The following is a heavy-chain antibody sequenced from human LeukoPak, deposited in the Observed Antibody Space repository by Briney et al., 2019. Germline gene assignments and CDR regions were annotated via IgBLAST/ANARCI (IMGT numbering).Heavy chain of an antibody. J-gene: IGHJ4*02. V-gene: IGHV4-30-4*07. CDR1: KDPIISFDHS. CDR3: ARHILDGDNGSKGFDL. Sequence: SETLSLTCDVSKDPIISFDHSWSWIRHFPGKGLEWMGYRRSTGNSYYNPSLRGRVFISEDSSTGHLPLTLSFVTAADTALYYCARHILDGDNGSKGFDLWGQGILVTVSS. D-gene: IGHD2-21*02. CDR2: RRSTGNS.